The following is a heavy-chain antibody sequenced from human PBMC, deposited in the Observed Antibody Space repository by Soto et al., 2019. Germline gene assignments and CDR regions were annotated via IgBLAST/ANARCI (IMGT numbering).Heavy chain of an antibody. J-gene: IGHJ6*03. V-gene: IGHV4-34*01. Sequence: SEALSLTCAVYGGSFSGYYWSWIRQPPGKGLEWIGEINHSGSTNYNPPLKSRVTISVDTSKNQFSLKLSSVTAADTAVYYCARGAGVGYYYYYYMDVWGKGTTVTVS. CDR2: INHSGST. CDR1: GGSFSGYY. CDR3: ARGAGVGYYYYYYMDV.